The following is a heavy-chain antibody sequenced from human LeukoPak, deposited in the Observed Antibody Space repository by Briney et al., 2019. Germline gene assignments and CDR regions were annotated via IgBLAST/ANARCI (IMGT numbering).Heavy chain of an antibody. Sequence: SETLSLTCAVYGGSFSGYYWSWIRQPPGKGLEWIGEINHSGSTNYNPSLKSRVTISVDTSKNQFSLKLSSVTAADTAVYYCARVIVVVTAPFFDYWGQGTLVTVSS. J-gene: IGHJ4*02. CDR3: ARVIVVVTAPFFDY. CDR2: INHSGST. CDR1: GGSFSGYY. V-gene: IGHV4-34*01. D-gene: IGHD2-21*02.